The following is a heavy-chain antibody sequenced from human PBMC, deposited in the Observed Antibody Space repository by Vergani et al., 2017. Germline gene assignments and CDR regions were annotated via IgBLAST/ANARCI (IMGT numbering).Heavy chain of an antibody. Sequence: EVQLLESGGDLVQPGGSLRLSCAASGFSFTTFAMSWVRQAPGKGLEWVSIINTNGDYTRYGDSVKGRFTISRDNSKSTLYLKMNSLRAEDTSIYYCAKGGLNYWFDSWGQGTLVIVS. D-gene: IGHD3-10*01. CDR2: INTNGDYT. J-gene: IGHJ5*01. CDR3: AKGGLNYWFDS. CDR1: GFSFTTFA. V-gene: IGHV3-23*01.